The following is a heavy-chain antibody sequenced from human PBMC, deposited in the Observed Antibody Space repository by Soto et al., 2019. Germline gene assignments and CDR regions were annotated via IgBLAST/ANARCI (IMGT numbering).Heavy chain of an antibody. D-gene: IGHD7-27*01. CDR1: GYDFSGYW. J-gene: IGHJ3*02. CDR3: ARQPWGFCGHEACDI. Sequence: DVQLVQSGAEVKKPGESLKISCYTSGYDFSGYWIGWVRQMPGKGLEWMGIIYPGDSDTRYNPSFQGQVTISADKSITTAYLQWSTLKASDTALYYCARQPWGFCGHEACDIWGRGTMVTVSS. V-gene: IGHV5-51*01. CDR2: IYPGDSDT.